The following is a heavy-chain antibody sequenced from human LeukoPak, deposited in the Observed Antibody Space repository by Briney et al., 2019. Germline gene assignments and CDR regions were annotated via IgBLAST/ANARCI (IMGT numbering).Heavy chain of an antibody. CDR3: ARGPTRYYFDY. CDR1: GGSISSYY. CDR2: IYYSGST. J-gene: IGHJ4*02. Sequence: SETLSLTCTVSGGSISSYYWSWIRQPPGKGLEWIGYIYYSGSTNYNPSLKSRVTISLDTSKNQFSLKLSSVTAADTAVYYCARGPTRYYFDYWGQGSLVTVSS. V-gene: IGHV4-59*01.